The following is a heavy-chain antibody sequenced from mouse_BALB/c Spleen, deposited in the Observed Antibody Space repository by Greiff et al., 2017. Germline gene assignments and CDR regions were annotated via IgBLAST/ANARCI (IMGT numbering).Heavy chain of an antibody. CDR2: ISYSGST. V-gene: IGHV3-2*02. J-gene: IGHJ2*01. CDR1: GYSITSDYA. CDR3: ARWGGGNYYFDY. Sequence: EVKLMESGPGLVKPSQSLSLTCTVTGYSITSDYAWNWIRQFPGNKLEWMGYISYSGSTSYNPSLKSRISITRDTSKNQFFLQLNSVTTEDTATYYCARWGGGNYYFDYWGQGTTLTVSS. D-gene: IGHD2-1*01.